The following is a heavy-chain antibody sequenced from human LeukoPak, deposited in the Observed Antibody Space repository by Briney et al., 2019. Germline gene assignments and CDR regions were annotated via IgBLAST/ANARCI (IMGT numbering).Heavy chain of an antibody. D-gene: IGHD3-10*01. Sequence: SETLSLTCTVSGGSISSYYWSWIRQPPGKGLEWIGEINHSGSTNYNPSLKSRVTISVDTSKNQFSLKLSSVTAADTAVYYCARGSGVTMVRGVIMTPRGGYYGMDVWGQGTTVTVSS. CDR2: INHSGST. CDR3: ARGSGVTMVRGVIMTPRGGYYGMDV. J-gene: IGHJ6*02. V-gene: IGHV4-34*01. CDR1: GGSISSYY.